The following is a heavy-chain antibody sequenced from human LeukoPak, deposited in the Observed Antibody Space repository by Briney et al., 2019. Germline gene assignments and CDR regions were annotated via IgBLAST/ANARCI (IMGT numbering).Heavy chain of an antibody. CDR3: ARAFFELHYWYFDL. CDR2: IYTSGST. V-gene: IGHV4-4*07. CDR1: GGSISSYY. J-gene: IGHJ2*01. D-gene: IGHD1-26*01. Sequence: SETLSLTCTVSGGSISSYYWSWIRQPAGKGLEWIGRIYTSGSTNYNPSPKSRVTMSVDTSKNQFSLKLSSVTAADTAVYYCARAFFELHYWYFDLWGRGTLVTVSS.